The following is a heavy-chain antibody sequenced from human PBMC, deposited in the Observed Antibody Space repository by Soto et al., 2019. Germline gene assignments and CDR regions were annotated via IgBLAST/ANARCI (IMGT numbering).Heavy chain of an antibody. J-gene: IGHJ3*02. CDR1: GGTFSSYA. D-gene: IGHD3-9*01. Sequence: SVKVSCKASGGTFSSYAISWVRQAPGQGLEWMGGIIPIFGTANYAQKFQGRVTITADESTSTAYMELSSLRSEDTAVYYCARPSSYYDILTGYYDAFDIWGQGTMVPVSS. CDR2: IIPIFGTA. CDR3: ARPSSYYDILTGYYDAFDI. V-gene: IGHV1-69*13.